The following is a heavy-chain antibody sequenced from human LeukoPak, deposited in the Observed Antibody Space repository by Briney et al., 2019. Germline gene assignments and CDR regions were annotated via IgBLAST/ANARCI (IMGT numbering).Heavy chain of an antibody. CDR3: ARDPPGIAASGTYY. Sequence: GGSLRLSCAVSGFSVSNNYMNGVRQAPGKGLEWVSLIYSRGGTSYADSVKGRFTISRDSSKNTLFLQMNSLRVEDTAVYYCARDPPGIAASGTYYWGQGTLVTVSS. CDR1: GFSVSNNY. D-gene: IGHD6-13*01. CDR2: IYSRGGT. J-gene: IGHJ4*02. V-gene: IGHV3-53*01.